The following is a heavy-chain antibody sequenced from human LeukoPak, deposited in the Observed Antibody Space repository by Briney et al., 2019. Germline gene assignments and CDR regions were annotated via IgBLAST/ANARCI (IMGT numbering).Heavy chain of an antibody. CDR1: GFTFSSYG. CDR2: ISYGGSNK. Sequence: GGSLRLSCAASGFTFSSYGMHWVRQAPGKGLEWVAVISYGGSNKYYADSVKGRFTISRDNSKNTLYLQMNSLRAEDTAVYYCAKEAARQSWEGSYYFDYWGQGTLVTVSS. CDR3: AKEAARQSWEGSYYFDY. D-gene: IGHD6-6*01. V-gene: IGHV3-30*18. J-gene: IGHJ4*02.